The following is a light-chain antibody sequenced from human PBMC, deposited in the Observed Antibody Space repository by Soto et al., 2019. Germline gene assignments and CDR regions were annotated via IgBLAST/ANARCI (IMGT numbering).Light chain of an antibody. J-gene: IGKJ5*01. V-gene: IGKV3-11*01. Sequence: EIVFTQSPATRPLSPGERATLSCSASQSVGSFLAWYQQTPGQAPRLLIYDTSIRATGIPARFSGSGSGSDFTLTSSSLEPEAFAVYYGQQHNSWPPTFTFGQGTRLEIK. CDR1: QSVGSF. CDR3: QQHNSWPPTFT. CDR2: DTS.